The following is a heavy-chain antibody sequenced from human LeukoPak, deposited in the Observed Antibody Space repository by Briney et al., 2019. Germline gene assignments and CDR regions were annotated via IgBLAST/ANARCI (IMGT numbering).Heavy chain of an antibody. Sequence: GGSLRLSCAASGFTVSSKYMSWVRQAPGKGPEWVANIKQDGSEKYYVDSVKGRFTISRDNAKNSMYLQMNSLRAEDTAVYYCAREWDAWGQGTLVTVAS. V-gene: IGHV3-7*04. CDR2: IKQDGSEK. CDR1: GFTVSSKY. D-gene: IGHD1-26*01. CDR3: AREWDA. J-gene: IGHJ1*01.